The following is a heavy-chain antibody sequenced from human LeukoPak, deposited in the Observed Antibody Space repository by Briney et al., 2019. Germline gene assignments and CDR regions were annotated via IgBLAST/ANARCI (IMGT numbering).Heavy chain of an antibody. CDR2: IYYSGST. Sequence: SETLSLTCTVSGGSISSSSYYWGWIRQPPGKGLEWIGSIYYSGSTYYNPGLKSRVTISVDTSKNQFSLKLSSVTAADTAVYYCARHPYYYGSGSYFKLYYFDYWGQGTLVTVSS. V-gene: IGHV4-39*01. CDR3: ARHPYYYGSGSYFKLYYFDY. J-gene: IGHJ4*02. D-gene: IGHD3-10*01. CDR1: GGSISSSSYY.